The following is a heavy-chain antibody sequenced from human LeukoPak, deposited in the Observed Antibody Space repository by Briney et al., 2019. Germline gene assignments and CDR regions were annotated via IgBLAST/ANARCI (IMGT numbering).Heavy chain of an antibody. J-gene: IGHJ6*03. CDR1: GYTFTSYY. D-gene: IGHD5-18*01. Sequence: ASVKVSCKASGYTFTSYYMHWVRQAPGQGLEWMGGIMPIFGSANYAQKFQGRVTITADKSTSTAYMELSSLRSEDTAVYYCASRDVGYSYGYYYYMDVWGKGTTVTVSS. V-gene: IGHV1-69*06. CDR3: ASRDVGYSYGYYYYMDV. CDR2: IMPIFGSA.